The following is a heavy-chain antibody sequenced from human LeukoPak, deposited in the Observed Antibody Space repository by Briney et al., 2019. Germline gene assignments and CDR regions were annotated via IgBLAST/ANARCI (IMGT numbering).Heavy chain of an antibody. Sequence: VASVKVSCKASGYMFTDYYIHWVRQAPGQGLEWMGWINPNTGGTNYAQKFQGRVTMTRDTSISTAYLELSSLRSDDTAVFYCTRSGHSGWSHRFDYWGQGTLVTASS. D-gene: IGHD6-19*01. CDR3: TRSGHSGWSHRFDY. CDR1: GYMFTDYY. V-gene: IGHV1-2*02. CDR2: INPNTGGT. J-gene: IGHJ4*02.